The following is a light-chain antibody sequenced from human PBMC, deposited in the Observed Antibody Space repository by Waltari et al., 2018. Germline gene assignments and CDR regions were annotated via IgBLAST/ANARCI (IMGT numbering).Light chain of an antibody. Sequence: EIVMTQSPATLSVSPGERATLSCRASQIVSSNLPWYQQKPGQAPRLLISVASTRAIGIPARFSGSGSGTEFTLTISSMQSEDFAVYYCQQYNNWPPTWTFGQGTKVEIK. CDR1: QIVSSN. CDR3: QQYNNWPPTWT. CDR2: VAS. V-gene: IGKV3-15*01. J-gene: IGKJ1*01.